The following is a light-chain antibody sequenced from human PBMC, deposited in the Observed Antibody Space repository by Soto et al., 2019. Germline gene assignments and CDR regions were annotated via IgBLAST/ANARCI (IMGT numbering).Light chain of an antibody. CDR3: QQYHRYST. Sequence: DIQVTQSHSTRSASVGDRVHITCRASQTISIWLAWYQQKPGKAPKLLIYKASSLETGVPSRFSGSGSGTEFTLTISNLESDDFATYYCQQYHRYSTFGQGTKVDIK. CDR1: QTISIW. CDR2: KAS. V-gene: IGKV1-5*03. J-gene: IGKJ1*01.